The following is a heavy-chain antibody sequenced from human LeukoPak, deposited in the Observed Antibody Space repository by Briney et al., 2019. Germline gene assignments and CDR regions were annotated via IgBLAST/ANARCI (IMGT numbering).Heavy chain of an antibody. Sequence: ASVKVSCKASGFTFTSSAMQWVRQARGQRLEWIGWIVVGSGNTNYAQKFQERVTITRDMSTSTAYMELSSLRSEDTAVYYCAADSGYYDSSGYSDAFDIWGQGTMVTVSS. CDR1: GFTFTSSA. J-gene: IGHJ3*02. V-gene: IGHV1-58*02. CDR3: AADSGYYDSSGYSDAFDI. CDR2: IVVGSGNT. D-gene: IGHD3-22*01.